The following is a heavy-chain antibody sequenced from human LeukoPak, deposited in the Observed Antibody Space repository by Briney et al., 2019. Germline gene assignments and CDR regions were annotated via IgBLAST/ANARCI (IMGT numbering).Heavy chain of an antibody. CDR1: GFTFSSYA. Sequence: GGSLRLSCAASGFTFSSYATHWVRQAPGKGLEWVAVISYDGSNKYYADSVKGRFTISRDNSKNTLYLQMNSLRAEDTAVYYCARGSLYGSGSYLLYYYGMDVWGKGTTVTVSS. CDR2: ISYDGSNK. D-gene: IGHD3-10*01. CDR3: ARGSLYGSGSYLLYYYGMDV. V-gene: IGHV3-30*04. J-gene: IGHJ6*04.